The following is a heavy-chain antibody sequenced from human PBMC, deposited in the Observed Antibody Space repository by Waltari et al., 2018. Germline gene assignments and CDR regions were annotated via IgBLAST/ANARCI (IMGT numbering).Heavy chain of an antibody. CDR2: IYYSGST. D-gene: IGHD1-26*01. CDR1: GGSISSHY. CDR3: ASLAVGAASLDY. V-gene: IGHV4-59*11. Sequence: QVQLQESGPGLVKPSETLSLTCTVSGGSISSHYWRWIRQPPGKGLEWIGYIYYSGSTNYNPSLKSRVTISVDTSKNQFSLKLSSVTAADTAVYYCASLAVGAASLDYWGQGTLVTVSS. J-gene: IGHJ4*02.